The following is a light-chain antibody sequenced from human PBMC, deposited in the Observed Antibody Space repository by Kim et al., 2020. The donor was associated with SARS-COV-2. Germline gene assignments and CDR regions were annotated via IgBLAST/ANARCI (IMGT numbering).Light chain of an antibody. J-gene: IGLJ1*01. V-gene: IGLV1-44*01. CDR2: DDN. Sequence: RVTISCSGSRSNIGSNSVNWYQQLPGAAPKLLIYDDNQRPSGVPDRFSGSKSGSSASLAISGLQSEDEADYFCATWDDSLNAHYVFGTGTKVTVL. CDR1: RSNIGSNS. CDR3: ATWDDSLNAHYV.